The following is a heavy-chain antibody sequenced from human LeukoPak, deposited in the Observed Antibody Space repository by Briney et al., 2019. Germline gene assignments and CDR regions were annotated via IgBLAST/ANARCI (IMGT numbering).Heavy chain of an antibody. CDR3: ARTPPGAVYDYVWGSYRFGFDY. Sequence: ASVKVSCKASGYTFTGYYMHWVRQAPGQGLEWMGWISAYNGNTNYAQKLQGRVTMTTDTSTSTAYMELRSLRSDDTAAYYCARTPPGAVYDYVWGSYRFGFDYWGQGTLVTVSS. V-gene: IGHV1-18*04. J-gene: IGHJ4*02. D-gene: IGHD3-16*02. CDR2: ISAYNGNT. CDR1: GYTFTGYY.